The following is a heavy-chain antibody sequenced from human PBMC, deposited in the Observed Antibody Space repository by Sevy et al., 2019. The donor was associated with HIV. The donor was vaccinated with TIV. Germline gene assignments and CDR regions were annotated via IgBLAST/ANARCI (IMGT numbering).Heavy chain of an antibody. CDR3: ARGGEYGDYEELNYYYYGMDV. D-gene: IGHD4-17*01. Sequence: ASVKVSCKASGYTFTSYGISWVRQAPGQGLEWMGWISAYNGNTNYAQKLQGRVTMTTDTSTSTAYMELRGLRSDDTAVYYCARGGEYGDYEELNYYYYGMDVWGQGTTVTVSS. V-gene: IGHV1-18*01. CDR1: GYTFTSYG. J-gene: IGHJ6*02. CDR2: ISAYNGNT.